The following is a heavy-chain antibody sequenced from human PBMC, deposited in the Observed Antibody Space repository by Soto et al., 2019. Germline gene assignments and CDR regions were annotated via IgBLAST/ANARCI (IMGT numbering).Heavy chain of an antibody. CDR2: IYHSVST. J-gene: IGHJ5*02. CDR1: GYSISSGYC. D-gene: IGHD3-3*02. V-gene: IGHV4-38-2*01. Sequence: SETLSLTCAVSGYSISSGYCWGWIRQPPGKGLEWLGMIYHSVSTYYNPSLKSRVTISVDTSKNKFSLKLSSVTAADTAVYYCARGIAFYWFDPWGQGTLVTVSS. CDR3: ARGIAFYWFDP.